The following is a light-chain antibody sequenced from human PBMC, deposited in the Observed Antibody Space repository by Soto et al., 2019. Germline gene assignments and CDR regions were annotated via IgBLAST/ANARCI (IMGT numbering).Light chain of an antibody. CDR3: KQSYRTPWT. CDR1: QSISYY. Sequence: DIQMTQSPSSLSASVGDRVTITCRASQSISYYLNWYQQKQGRAPRLLIYSTSTLQSGVTSKFSGSASGTDFTLTISSVQPEDFATYYCKQSYRTPWTFGQGTKVDIK. J-gene: IGKJ1*01. CDR2: STS. V-gene: IGKV1-39*01.